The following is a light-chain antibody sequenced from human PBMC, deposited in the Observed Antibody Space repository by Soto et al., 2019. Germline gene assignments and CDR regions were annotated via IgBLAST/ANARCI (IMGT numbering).Light chain of an antibody. CDR1: KISNSF. CDR2: DAS. Sequence: ELVLTQSPATLSLSPVDRATLSCSASKISNSFLPWYQQKPGQAPRLLIYDASNRATGIPDRFSGGGSGTDFTLTISRLEPEDFAVYYCQQRSASPPTFGQGTKVDIK. J-gene: IGKJ1*01. V-gene: IGKV3-11*01. CDR3: QQRSASPPT.